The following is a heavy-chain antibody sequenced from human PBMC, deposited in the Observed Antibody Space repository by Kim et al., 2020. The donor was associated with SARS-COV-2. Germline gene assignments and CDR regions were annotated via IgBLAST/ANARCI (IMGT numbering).Heavy chain of an antibody. D-gene: IGHD2-8*01. CDR3: ARRPGVRPI. CDR2: YI. V-gene: IGHV3-21*01. Sequence: YIYYSDSGKGRVTITRDNAKNSLYLQMNSLRVEETAVYYCARRPGVRPIWGQGTMVTVSS. J-gene: IGHJ3*02.